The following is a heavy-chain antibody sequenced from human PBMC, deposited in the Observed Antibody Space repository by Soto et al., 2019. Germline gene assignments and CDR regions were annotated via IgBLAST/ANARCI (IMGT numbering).Heavy chain of an antibody. J-gene: IGHJ6*02. V-gene: IGHV3-30*18. D-gene: IGHD3-3*01. CDR1: GFTFSSYG. CDR2: ISYDGSNK. Sequence: GGSLRLSCAASGFTFSSYGMHWVRQAPGKGLEWVAVISYDGSNKYYADSVKGRFTISRDNSKNTLYLQMNSLRAEDPAVYYCAKAVGASPQAIRFLEWLPSYYYYYGMDVWGQGTTVTVSS. CDR3: AKAVGASPQAIRFLEWLPSYYYYYGMDV.